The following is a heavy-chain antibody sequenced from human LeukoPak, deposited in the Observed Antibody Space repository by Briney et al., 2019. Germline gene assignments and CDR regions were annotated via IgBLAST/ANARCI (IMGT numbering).Heavy chain of an antibody. D-gene: IGHD2-2*01. CDR1: GGSISNHDYY. CDR2: IYTSGGT. V-gene: IGHV4-61*02. CDR3: AGRGSSSGTFDV. J-gene: IGHJ3*01. Sequence: SETLSLTCTVSGGSISNHDYYWTWIRQPAGKRLEWIGRIYTSGGTNYNPSLKSRVTMSVDKSKNQISLNLASLTAADTALYYCAGRGSSSGTFDVWGPGTFVTVSS.